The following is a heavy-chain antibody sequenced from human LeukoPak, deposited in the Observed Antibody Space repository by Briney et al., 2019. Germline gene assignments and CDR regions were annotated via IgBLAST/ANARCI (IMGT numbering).Heavy chain of an antibody. D-gene: IGHD2-2*01. CDR1: GYTLTELS. CDR2: FDPEDGET. Sequence: ASVKVSCKVSGYTLTELSMHWVRQAPGKGLEWMGGFDPEDGETIYAQKFQGRVTMTEGTSTDTAYMELSSLRSEDTAVYYCATGRAAMPGYWGQGTLVTVSS. CDR3: ATGRAAMPGY. V-gene: IGHV1-24*01. J-gene: IGHJ4*02.